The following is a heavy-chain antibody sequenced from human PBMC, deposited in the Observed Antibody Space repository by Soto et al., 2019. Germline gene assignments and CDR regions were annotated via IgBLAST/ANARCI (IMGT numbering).Heavy chain of an antibody. V-gene: IGHV3-15*01. D-gene: IGHD2-21*01. CDR1: ESTLSNVW. CDR2: VKREIDGATT. CDR3: TTDPIRDY. Sequence: GVLRLSCAPSESTLSNVWMSWVRQAPGKGLEWVGRVKREIDGATTDYAAPVKGRFIISRDDSKNTVYLQMNSLRTEDTAVYYCTTDPIRDYWGLGTLVTVSS. J-gene: IGHJ4*02.